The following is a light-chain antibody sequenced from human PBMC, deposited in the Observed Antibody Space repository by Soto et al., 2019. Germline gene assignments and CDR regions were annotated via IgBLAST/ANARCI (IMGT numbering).Light chain of an antibody. V-gene: IGKV3-20*01. CDR1: QSISSSY. J-gene: IGKJ2*01. CDR2: AAS. CDR3: QQYGSSSYT. Sequence: EIVLTQSPGTLSLSPGERATLSCRASQSISSSYLAWYQQKPGQAPRLLIYAASGRATGIPDRFSGSGSGTDFTLTISRLEPEDCAVYYCQQYGSSSYTCGQGTQLEIK.